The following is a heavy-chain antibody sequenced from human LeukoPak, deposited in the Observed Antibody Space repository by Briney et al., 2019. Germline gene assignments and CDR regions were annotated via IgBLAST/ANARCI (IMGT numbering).Heavy chain of an antibody. CDR2: IIPIFGTA. CDR1: GGTFSSYA. J-gene: IGHJ4*02. V-gene: IGHV1-69*05. CDR3: ASLEMATISYFDY. D-gene: IGHD5-24*01. Sequence: SVKVSCKASGGTFSSYAISWVRQAPGQGLEWMGRIIPIFGTANYAQKFQGRVTITTDESTSTAYMELSSLSSENTAVYYCASLEMATISYFDYWGQGTLVPVSS.